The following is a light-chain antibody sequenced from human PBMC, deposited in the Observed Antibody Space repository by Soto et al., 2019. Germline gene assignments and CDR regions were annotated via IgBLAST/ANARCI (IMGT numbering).Light chain of an antibody. CDR3: QQYGSSPHT. J-gene: IGKJ2*01. CDR2: LAS. CDR1: QAVNTR. Sequence: EIVLTQSPATLSSFPGDRVTLSCRASQAVNTRLAWYQHRPGQAPRLLIYLASNRAAGVPARFSGSGSGTDFTLTISDVEPEDFAVYYCQQYGSSPHTFGQGTKLEIK. V-gene: IGKV3D-11*03.